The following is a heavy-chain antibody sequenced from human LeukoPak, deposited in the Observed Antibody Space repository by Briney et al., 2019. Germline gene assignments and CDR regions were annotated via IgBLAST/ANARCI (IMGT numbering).Heavy chain of an antibody. Sequence: PSETLSLTCTVSGGSISSSSYYWGWIRQPPGKGLEWIGSIYYSGSTYYNPSLKSRVTISVDTSKNQFSLKLHSVTAADTAVYYCARARHDNYYYSMDVWGKGTTVTVSS. J-gene: IGHJ6*03. V-gene: IGHV4-39*07. CDR1: GGSISSSSYY. CDR2: IYYSGST. CDR3: ARARHDNYYYSMDV.